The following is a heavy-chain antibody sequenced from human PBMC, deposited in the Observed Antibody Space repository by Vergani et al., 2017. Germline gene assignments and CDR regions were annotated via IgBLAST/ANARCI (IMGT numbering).Heavy chain of an antibody. CDR1: ADSISSGSYY. CDR3: ARQRPGSGWSPGDFDD. J-gene: IGHJ4*02. CDR2: IYYSGLT. D-gene: IGHD6-19*01. Sequence: QLQPQQSGPGLVKPSETLFLTCTVFADSISSGSYYWGSIRQPPGKSLEWIGSIYYSGLTYYNPSLKSRVAISVDTPKNQFSLKVTSVTAADTAVYFCARQRPGSGWSPGDFDDWGQGILVTVSS. V-gene: IGHV4-39*01.